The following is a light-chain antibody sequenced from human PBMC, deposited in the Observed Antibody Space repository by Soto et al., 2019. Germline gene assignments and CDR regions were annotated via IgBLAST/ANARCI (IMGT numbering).Light chain of an antibody. Sequence: QSVLTQAPSISGSPGQSVTISCTWISSNIGAGYDVHWFQQFPGTAPRLLIHGNNSRPSGVPDRFSGSESGTSASLAIAGLQAGDEAIYYCQSFDSDLSAFVFGTGTKVTVL. CDR3: QSFDSDLSAFV. J-gene: IGLJ1*01. CDR1: SSNIGAGYD. V-gene: IGLV1-40*01. CDR2: GNN.